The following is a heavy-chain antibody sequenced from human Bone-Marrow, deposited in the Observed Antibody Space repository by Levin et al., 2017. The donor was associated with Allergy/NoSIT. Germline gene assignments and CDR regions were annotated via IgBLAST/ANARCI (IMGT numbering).Heavy chain of an antibody. CDR1: GFTFGSSG. V-gene: IGHV3-23*01. D-gene: IGHD3-3*01. J-gene: IGHJ2*01. CDR3: ARKVGSAYSNWFFDL. Sequence: PGGSLRLSCTASGFTFGSSGMSWVRQSPGKGLQWVSALSPSGDSSYYTDSVKGRFTISRDNSKNTLHLQMNSLRVDDTAVYYCARKVGSAYSNWFFDLWGRGTLVTVSS. CDR2: LSPSGDSS.